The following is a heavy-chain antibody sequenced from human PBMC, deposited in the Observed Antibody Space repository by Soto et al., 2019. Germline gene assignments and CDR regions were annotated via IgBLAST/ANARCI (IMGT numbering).Heavy chain of an antibody. CDR2: IYPGDSDT. V-gene: IGHV5-51*03. CDR1: GYSFTSYW. D-gene: IGHD3-3*01. Sequence: GKSLKISCKGSGYSFTSYWIGWVRQMPGKGLEWMGIIYPGDSDTRYSPSFQGQVTISADKSISTAYLQWSSLKASDTAMYYCARRSGTYYDFWSGLDVWGQGTTVTVSS. CDR3: ARRSGTYYDFWSGLDV. J-gene: IGHJ6*02.